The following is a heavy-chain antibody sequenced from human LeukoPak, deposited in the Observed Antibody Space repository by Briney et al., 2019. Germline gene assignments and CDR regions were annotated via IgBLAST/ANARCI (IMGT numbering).Heavy chain of an antibody. J-gene: IGHJ5*02. CDR1: GGSISSSSYY. Sequence: PSETLSLTCTVSGGSISSSSYYWSWIRQPPGKGLEWIGEITHSGVTNYNSSLKSRVTISVDTSKNQFSLSLTSVTAADTAIYYCSRRGQWLGRWFDPWGQGTLVTVSS. CDR3: SRRGQWLGRWFDP. D-gene: IGHD6-19*01. CDR2: ITHSGVT. V-gene: IGHV4-39*01.